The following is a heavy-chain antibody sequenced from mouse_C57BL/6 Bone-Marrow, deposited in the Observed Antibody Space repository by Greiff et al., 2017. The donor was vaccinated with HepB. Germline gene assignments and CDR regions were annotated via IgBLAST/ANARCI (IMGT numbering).Heavy chain of an antibody. Sequence: EVKLVESGPELVKPGASVKMSCKASGYTFTDYNMHWVKQSHGKSLEWIGYINPNNGGTSYNQKFKGKATLTVNKSSSTAYMELRSLTSEDSAVYYCARDGYFLYWYFDVWGTGTTVTVSS. J-gene: IGHJ1*03. V-gene: IGHV1-22*01. D-gene: IGHD2-3*01. CDR2: INPNNGGT. CDR1: GYTFTDYN. CDR3: ARDGYFLYWYFDV.